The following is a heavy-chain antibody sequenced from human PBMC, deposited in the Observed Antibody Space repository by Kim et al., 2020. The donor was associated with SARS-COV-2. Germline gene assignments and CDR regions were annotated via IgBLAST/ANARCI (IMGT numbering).Heavy chain of an antibody. Sequence: SETLSLTCAVYGGSFSGYYWSWIRQPPGKGLEWIGEINHSGSTNYNPSLKSRVTISVDTSKNQFSLKLSSVTAADTAVYYCARVPYISSSTSCYYFDYWGQGTLVTVSS. CDR3: ARVPYISSSTSCYYFDY. J-gene: IGHJ4*02. V-gene: IGHV4-34*01. CDR2: INHSGST. CDR1: GGSFSGYY. D-gene: IGHD2-2*01.